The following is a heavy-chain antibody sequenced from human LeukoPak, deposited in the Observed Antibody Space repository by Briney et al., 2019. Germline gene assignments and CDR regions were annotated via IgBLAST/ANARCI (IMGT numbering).Heavy chain of an antibody. CDR2: INSDGINT. D-gene: IGHD3-22*01. J-gene: IGHJ5*02. CDR1: GFTFSGYW. V-gene: IGHV3-74*01. Sequence: GGSLRLSCAASGFTFSGYWMTWVRQAPGKGLEWVSRINSDGINTSYADSVKGRFTISRDNAKNTLNLQMNSLRAEDTAVYYCARDLGQYYDTSDNWFDPWGQGTLVTVSS. CDR3: ARDLGQYYDTSDNWFDP.